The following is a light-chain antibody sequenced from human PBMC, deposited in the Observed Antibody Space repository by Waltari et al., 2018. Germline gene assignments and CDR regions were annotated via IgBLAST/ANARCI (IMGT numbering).Light chain of an antibody. V-gene: IGLV1-40*01. J-gene: IGLJ3*02. CDR3: QSYDISLSVV. CDR1: GSNIGAAYD. CDR2: GSS. Sequence: QSVLTQPPSVSGAPGQRVTISCTGSGSNIGAAYDVPWYQQLPRAAPKLLIYGSSGRPVGVPDRLFGSTYGTSASLAITGLQAEDEADYYCQSYDISLSVVFGGGTKLTVL.